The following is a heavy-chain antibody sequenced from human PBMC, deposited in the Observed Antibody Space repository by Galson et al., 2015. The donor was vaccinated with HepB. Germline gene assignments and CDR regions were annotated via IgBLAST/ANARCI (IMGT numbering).Heavy chain of an antibody. J-gene: IGHJ5*02. Sequence: SVKVSCKASGYTFTGYYMHWVRQAPGQGLEWMGRINPNSGGTNYAQKFQGRVTMTRDTSISTAYMELSRLRSDDTAVYYCARMPLYCSGGSCYGAGGKNWFDPWGQGTLVTVSS. CDR2: INPNSGGT. CDR3: ARMPLYCSGGSCYGAGGKNWFDP. D-gene: IGHD2-15*01. V-gene: IGHV1-2*06. CDR1: GYTFTGYY.